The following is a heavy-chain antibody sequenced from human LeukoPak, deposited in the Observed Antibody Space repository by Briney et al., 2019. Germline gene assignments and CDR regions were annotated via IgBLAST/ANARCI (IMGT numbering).Heavy chain of an antibody. CDR1: GGSISSSSYY. CDR2: IYYSGST. CDR3: VRHGMVPATPCYFDY. V-gene: IGHV4-39*01. Sequence: PSETLSLTCTVSGGSISSSSYYWGWIRQPPGKGLEWIGTIYYSGSTFYKPSLKSRVTISVDTSKNQFSLELSSVTAADTAVYYCVRHGMVPATPCYFDYWGQGILVTVSS. J-gene: IGHJ4*02. D-gene: IGHD2-15*01.